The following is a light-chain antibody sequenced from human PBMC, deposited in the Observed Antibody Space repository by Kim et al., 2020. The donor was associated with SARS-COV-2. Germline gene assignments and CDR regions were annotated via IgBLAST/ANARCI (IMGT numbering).Light chain of an antibody. J-gene: IGKJ2*01. CDR1: QDISTY. CDR3: QQYGDLPYT. V-gene: IGKV1-33*01. Sequence: SASVGDRVTITCQASQDISTYLSWYQQKPGRAPKLLIYDASNLETGVPSRLRGRGSGTDFTFTISGPQPEDIGTYYCQQYGDLPYTFGQGTKLEI. CDR2: DAS.